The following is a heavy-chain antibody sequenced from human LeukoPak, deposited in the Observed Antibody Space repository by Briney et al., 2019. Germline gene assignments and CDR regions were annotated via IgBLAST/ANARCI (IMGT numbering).Heavy chain of an antibody. V-gene: IGHV3-73*01. D-gene: IGHD3-22*01. J-gene: IGHJ4*02. Sequence: GGSLRLSCAASGFTFSGSGMHWVRQASGKGLEWVGRIRSKANSYATAYAASVKGRFTISRDDSKNTAYLQMNSLKTEDTAVYYCTRLSLYSSGYYQDYWGQGTLVTVSS. CDR2: IRSKANSYAT. CDR3: TRLSLYSSGYYQDY. CDR1: GFTFSGSG.